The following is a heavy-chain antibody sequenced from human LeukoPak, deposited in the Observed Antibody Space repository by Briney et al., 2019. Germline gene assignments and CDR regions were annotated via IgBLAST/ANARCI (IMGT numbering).Heavy chain of an antibody. D-gene: IGHD2-8*02. CDR2: IYSGGST. J-gene: IGHJ6*02. CDR1: GFTVSSNY. Sequence: PGGPLRLSCAASGFTVSSNYMSWVRQAPGKGLEWVSVIYSGGSTYYADSVKGRFTISRDNSKNTLYLQMNSLRAEDTAVYYCARAGPYYYYGMDVWGQGTTVTVSS. V-gene: IGHV3-66*01. CDR3: ARAGPYYYYGMDV.